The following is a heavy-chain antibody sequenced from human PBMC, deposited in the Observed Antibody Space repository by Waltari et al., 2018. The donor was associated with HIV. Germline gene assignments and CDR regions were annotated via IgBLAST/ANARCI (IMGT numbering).Heavy chain of an antibody. CDR1: GFTSSGST. CDR3: TRLVAAVAGTGY. V-gene: IGHV3-73*01. J-gene: IGHJ4*02. CDR2: IRTKANSYAT. D-gene: IGHD6-19*01. Sequence: EVQLVESGGGLVQSGGSLNLSCAASGFTSSGSTMHWVRQASGKGLEWVGRIRTKANSYATAYAASVKGRFIISRDDSKNTAYLQMNNLKTEDTAVYYCTRLVAAVAGTGYWGQGTLVTVSS.